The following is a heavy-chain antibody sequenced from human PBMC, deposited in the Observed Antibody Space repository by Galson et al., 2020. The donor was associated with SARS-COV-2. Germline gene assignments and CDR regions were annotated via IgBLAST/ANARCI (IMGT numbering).Heavy chain of an antibody. CDR1: GFTFEHYT. J-gene: IGHJ4*02. D-gene: IGHD4-4*01. Sequence: GESLKISCVASGFTFEHYTMHWVRQAPGKGLEWVSLINWDGTSTYLDSVKGRFTISRDNSKNSLYLQMNSLRTEDTALYYCAKDAWDSIGYFTYWGQGTLVTVSS. CDR3: AKDAWDSIGYFTY. CDR2: INWDGTST. V-gene: IGHV3-43*01.